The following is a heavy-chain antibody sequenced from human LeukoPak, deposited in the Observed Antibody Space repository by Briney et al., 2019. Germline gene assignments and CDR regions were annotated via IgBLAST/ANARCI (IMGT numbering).Heavy chain of an antibody. J-gene: IGHJ4*02. V-gene: IGHV3-7*01. D-gene: IGHD6-19*01. CDR1: GFSFSDYY. CDR3: ARGRGGWEYYFDY. CDR2: IKQDGSEK. Sequence: GGSLRLSCAASGFSFSDYYMNWIRQAPGKGLEWVANIKQDGSEKYYVDSVKGRFTISRDNAKNSLYLQMNSLRAEDTAVCYCARGRGGWEYYFDYWGQGTLVTVSS.